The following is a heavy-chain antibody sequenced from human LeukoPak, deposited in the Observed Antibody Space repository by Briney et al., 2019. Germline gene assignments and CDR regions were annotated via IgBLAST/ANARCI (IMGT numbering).Heavy chain of an antibody. Sequence: SVKVSCKASGYTFTSYGISWVRQAPGQGLEWMGGIIPIFGTANYAQKFQGRVTITTDESTSTAYMELSSLRSEDTAVYYCAREAPPPYCSSTSCPFDYWGQGTLVTVSS. D-gene: IGHD2-2*01. J-gene: IGHJ4*02. V-gene: IGHV1-69*05. CDR1: GYTFTSYG. CDR2: IIPIFGTA. CDR3: AREAPPPYCSSTSCPFDY.